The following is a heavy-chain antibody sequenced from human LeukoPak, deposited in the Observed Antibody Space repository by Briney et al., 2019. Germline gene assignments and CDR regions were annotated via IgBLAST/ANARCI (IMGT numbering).Heavy chain of an antibody. Sequence: TGGSLRLSCAASGFTFSSNWMHWVRQAPGKGLVWVSRINSDGSSTNCADSVRGRFTISRDNAKNTLYLQMNSLRAEDTAVYYCANYGSGYFYYWGQGTLVTVSS. J-gene: IGHJ4*02. D-gene: IGHD3-3*01. CDR1: GFTFSSNW. V-gene: IGHV3-74*01. CDR2: INSDGSST. CDR3: ANYGSGYFYY.